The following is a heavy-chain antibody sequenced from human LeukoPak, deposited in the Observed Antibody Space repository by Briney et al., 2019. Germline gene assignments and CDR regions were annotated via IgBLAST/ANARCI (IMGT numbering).Heavy chain of an antibody. J-gene: IGHJ4*02. D-gene: IGHD3-22*01. CDR2: IYHSGST. Sequence: SETLSLTCTVSGGSISSYYWNWVRQPPGKGLEWIGYIYHSGSTNYNPSLKSRVTISVDTSKNQFSLKLSSVTAADTAVYYCAKGTMDGGQYYYDSSGGQGTLVTVSS. CDR1: GGSISSYY. CDR3: AKGTMDGGQYYYDSS. V-gene: IGHV4-59*01.